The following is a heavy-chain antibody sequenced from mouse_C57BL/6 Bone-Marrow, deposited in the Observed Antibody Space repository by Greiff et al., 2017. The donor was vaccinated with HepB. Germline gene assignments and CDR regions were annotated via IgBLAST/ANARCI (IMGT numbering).Heavy chain of an antibody. CDR3: ARLYGSSPHWYFDV. Sequence: VQLQQPGAELVMPGASVKLSCKASGYTFTSYWMHWVKQRPGQGLEWIGEIDPSDSYTNYNQKFKGKSTLTVDKSSSTAYMQLSSLTSEDSAVYYWARLYGSSPHWYFDVWGTGTTVTVSS. CDR1: GYTFTSYW. J-gene: IGHJ1*03. V-gene: IGHV1-69*01. D-gene: IGHD1-1*01. CDR2: IDPSDSYT.